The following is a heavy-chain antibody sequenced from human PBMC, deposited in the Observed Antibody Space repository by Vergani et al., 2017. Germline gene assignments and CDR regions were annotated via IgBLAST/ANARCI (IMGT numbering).Heavy chain of an antibody. V-gene: IGHV4-59*11. D-gene: IGHD5-12*01. J-gene: IGHJ6*03. CDR1: FDSIRNLY. CDR2: IHYSENT. Sequence: QVQLQESGPGLVKSSETLSLTCSVSFDSIRNLYCNWIRQPPGKGLEWIGSIHYSENTNYNPSLKTRVTISVDTSKNQFSLTLTSVTAADTAVYYCAKDEDSGPMFPYYYYMDVWGKGTTVTVSS. CDR3: AKDEDSGPMFPYYYYMDV.